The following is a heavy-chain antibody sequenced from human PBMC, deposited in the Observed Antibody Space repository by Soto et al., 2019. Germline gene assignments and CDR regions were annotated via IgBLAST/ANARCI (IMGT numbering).Heavy chain of an antibody. D-gene: IGHD2-15*01. CDR3: ARDCSGGSCDYYYYYGMDV. V-gene: IGHV1-18*01. Sequence: ASVKVSCKASGYTFTSYGISWVRQAPGQGVEWMGWISAYNGNTNYAQKLQGRVTMTTDTSTSTAYMELRSLRSDDTAVYYCARDCSGGSCDYYYYYGMDVWGQGTTVTVSS. CDR1: GYTFTSYG. J-gene: IGHJ6*02. CDR2: ISAYNGNT.